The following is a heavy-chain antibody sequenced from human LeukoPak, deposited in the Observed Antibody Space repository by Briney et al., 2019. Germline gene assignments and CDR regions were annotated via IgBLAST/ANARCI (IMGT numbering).Heavy chain of an antibody. Sequence: SETLSLTCTVSGGSISSSSYYWGWIRQPPGKGLEWIGEINHSGSTNYNPSLKSRVTISVDTSKNQFSLKLSSVTAADTAVYYCARGVRRMTXAFDIWGQGTMVTXXS. V-gene: IGHV4-39*07. CDR1: GGSISSSSYY. CDR3: ARGVRRMTXAFDI. D-gene: IGHD2-8*01. CDR2: INHSGST. J-gene: IGHJ3*02.